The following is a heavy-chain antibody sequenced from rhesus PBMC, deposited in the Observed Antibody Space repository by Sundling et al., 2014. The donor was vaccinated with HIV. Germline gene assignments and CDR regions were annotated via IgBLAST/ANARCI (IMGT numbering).Heavy chain of an antibody. V-gene: IGHV4-169*01. J-gene: IGHJ4*01. CDR2: IYGSGGNT. Sequence: QLQLQESGPGLVKPSETLSVTCAVSGGSISSSYWSWIRQAPGKGLEWIGYIYGSGGNTYYNPSLKSRVTLSVDTSKSQLSLKLTSVTAADTAVYYCARTGPWTGYYSFDYWGQGVLVTVSS. D-gene: IGHD3-3*01. CDR3: ARTGPWTGYYSFDY. CDR1: GGSISSSY.